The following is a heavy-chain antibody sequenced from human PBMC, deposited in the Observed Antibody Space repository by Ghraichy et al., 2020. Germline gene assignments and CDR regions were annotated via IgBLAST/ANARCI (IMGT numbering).Heavy chain of an antibody. CDR2: TYYGSEWHT. V-gene: IGHV6-1*01. Sequence: SQTLSLTCVISGDSVSSNTVAWNWIRQSPSGGLEWLGRTYYGSEWHTDYAESVKSRMTISADTSQNQVSLQLNSVTPEDTAVYYCAREWSGSSVYHGFYYYYMGVWGEGTTVTVSS. CDR3: AREWSGSSVYHGFYYYYMGV. CDR1: GDSVSSNTVA. J-gene: IGHJ6*03. D-gene: IGHD5/OR15-5a*01.